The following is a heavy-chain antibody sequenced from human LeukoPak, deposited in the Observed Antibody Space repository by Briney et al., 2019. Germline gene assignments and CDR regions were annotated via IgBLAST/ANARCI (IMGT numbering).Heavy chain of an antibody. Sequence: LETLSLTCAVYGGSFSGYYWSWIRQPPGKGLEWIGEINHSGSTNYNPSLKSRVTISVDTSKNQFSLKLSSVTAADTAVYYCARWTPREDCSSTSCPPYYYYYGMDVWGQGTTVTVSS. CDR1: GGSFSGYY. CDR2: INHSGST. V-gene: IGHV4-34*01. D-gene: IGHD2-2*01. J-gene: IGHJ6*02. CDR3: ARWTPREDCSSTSCPPYYYYYGMDV.